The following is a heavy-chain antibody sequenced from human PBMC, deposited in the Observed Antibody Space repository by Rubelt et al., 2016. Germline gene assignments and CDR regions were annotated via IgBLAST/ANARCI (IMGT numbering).Heavy chain of an antibody. CDR1: GYSFTSYW. CDR2: IDPSDSYT. V-gene: IGHV5-10-1*03. D-gene: IGHD3-10*01. CDR3: ARIPGSGSSEINWFDP. Sequence: EVQLVQSGAEVKKPGESLRISCKGSGYSFTSYWISWVRQMPGKGLEWMGRIDPSDSYTNYSPSFQGHVTIPADKSISTAYLQWSSLKASDTAMYYCARIPGSGSSEINWFDPWGQGTLVTVSS. J-gene: IGHJ5*02.